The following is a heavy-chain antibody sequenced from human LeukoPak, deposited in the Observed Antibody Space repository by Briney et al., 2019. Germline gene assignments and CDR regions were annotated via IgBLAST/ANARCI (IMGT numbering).Heavy chain of an antibody. CDR2: TYYRSKWYN. CDR1: GDSVSSNSAA. Sequence: SQTLSLTCAISGDSVSSNSAAWNWIRQSPSRGLEWLGRTYYRSKWYNDYAVSVKSRITINPDTSKNQFSLQLNSVTAADTALYYCARGYYDDRSGYCLDYWGQGTLVTVSS. D-gene: IGHD3-22*01. J-gene: IGHJ4*02. CDR3: ARGYYDDRSGYCLDY. V-gene: IGHV6-1*01.